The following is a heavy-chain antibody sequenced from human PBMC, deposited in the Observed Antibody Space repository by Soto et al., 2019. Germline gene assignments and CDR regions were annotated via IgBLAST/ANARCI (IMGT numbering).Heavy chain of an antibody. CDR1: GFTFSNAW. D-gene: IGHD3-3*01. Sequence: LALSGAASGFTFSNAWMNWVRQAPGKGLVWVSRINSDGSSTSYADSVKGRFTISRDNAKNTLYLQMNSLRAEDTAVYYCARGAYFDLWSMDVWGQGTTVTVSS. J-gene: IGHJ6*02. V-gene: IGHV3-74*01. CDR3: ARGAYFDLWSMDV. CDR2: INSDGSST.